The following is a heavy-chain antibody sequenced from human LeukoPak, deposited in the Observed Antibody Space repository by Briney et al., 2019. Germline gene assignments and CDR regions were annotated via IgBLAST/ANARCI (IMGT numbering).Heavy chain of an antibody. V-gene: IGHV4-61*01. CDR1: GGSISSGSYY. CDR3: ALRDGYNYFDY. Sequence: PSETLSLTCTVSGGSISSGSYYWSWIRQPPGKGLEWIGYIYYSGSTNYNPSLKSRVTISVDTSKNQFSLKLSSVTAADTAVYYCALRDGYNYFDYWGQGTLVTVSS. D-gene: IGHD5-24*01. J-gene: IGHJ4*02. CDR2: IYYSGST.